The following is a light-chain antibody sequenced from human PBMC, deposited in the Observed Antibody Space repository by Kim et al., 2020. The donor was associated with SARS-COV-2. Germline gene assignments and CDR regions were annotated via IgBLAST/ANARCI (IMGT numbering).Light chain of an antibody. CDR3: QQYGSSPIT. CDR1: QDISSSY. V-gene: IGKV3-20*01. Sequence: EIVLTQSPGTLSFSPGEGATLSCRASQDISSSYLAWYQQKPGQAPRLLIYGASSRASGIPDRFSGSGSGTDFTLIISRLEAEDLAVYYCQQYGSSPITFGQGTRLEI. CDR2: GAS. J-gene: IGKJ5*01.